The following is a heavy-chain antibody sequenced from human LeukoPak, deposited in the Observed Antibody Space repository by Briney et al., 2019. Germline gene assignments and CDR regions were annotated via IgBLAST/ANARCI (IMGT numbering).Heavy chain of an antibody. CDR2: IYSGGST. CDR3: ARLDTALVSYYYYYFMDV. J-gene: IGHJ6*03. CDR1: GFTVSSNY. D-gene: IGHD5-18*01. Sequence: PGGSLRLSCATSGFTVSSNYMSWVRQAPGKGLEWVSLIYSGGSTYYADSVRGRFTLSRDNSKNTLYLQMNSLRAEDTAVYYCARLDTALVSYYYYYFMDVWGKGTTVTVSS. V-gene: IGHV3-53*01.